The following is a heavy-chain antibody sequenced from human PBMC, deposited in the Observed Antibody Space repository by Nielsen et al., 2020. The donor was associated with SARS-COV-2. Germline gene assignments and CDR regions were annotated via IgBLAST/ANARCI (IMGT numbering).Heavy chain of an antibody. V-gene: IGHV3-48*02. CDR3: ARKRLVGATGVLDY. Sequence: GESLKISCAASGFTFSSYSMNWVRQAPGKGLEWVSYISSSSSTIYYADSVKGRFTISRDNAKNSLYLQMNSLRDEDTAVYYCARKRLVGATGVLDYWGQGTLVTVSS. CDR2: ISSSSSTI. J-gene: IGHJ4*02. D-gene: IGHD1-26*01. CDR1: GFTFSSYS.